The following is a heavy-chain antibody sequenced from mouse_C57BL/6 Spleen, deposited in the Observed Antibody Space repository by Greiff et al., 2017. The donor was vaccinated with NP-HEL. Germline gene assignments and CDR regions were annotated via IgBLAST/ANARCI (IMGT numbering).Heavy chain of an antibody. Sequence: EVQRVESGGGLVQPGGSLKLSCAASGFTFSDYYMYWVRQTPEKRLEWVAYISTGGGSTYYPATVKGRFTISRDNAKNTRYLQMRRLKSADTAMYYCARVRSYYGSPSYWDFDVWGTGTTVTVAS. D-gene: IGHD1-1*01. CDR3: ARVRSYYGSPSYWDFDV. CDR2: ISTGGGST. V-gene: IGHV5-12*01. J-gene: IGHJ1*03. CDR1: GFTFSDYY.